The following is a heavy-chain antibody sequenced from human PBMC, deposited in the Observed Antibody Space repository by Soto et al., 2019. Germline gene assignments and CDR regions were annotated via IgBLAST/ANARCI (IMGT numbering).Heavy chain of an antibody. J-gene: IGHJ4*02. D-gene: IGHD2-15*01. CDR3: ARLCSGGSCYTLGEDY. V-gene: IGHV1-69*02. CDR1: GGTFSSYT. CDR2: IIPILGIA. Sequence: QVQLVQSGAEVKKPGSSVKVSCKASGGTFSSYTISWVRQAPGQGLEWMGRIIPILGIANYAQKFQGRVTITADKSTSTAYMELSSLRSEDTAVYYCARLCSGGSCYTLGEDYWGQGTLVTVSS.